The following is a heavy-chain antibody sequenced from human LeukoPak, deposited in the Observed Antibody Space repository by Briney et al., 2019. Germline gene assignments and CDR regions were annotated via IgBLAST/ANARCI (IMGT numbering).Heavy chain of an antibody. CDR1: GFTFSSYA. CDR3: AKRYYDSSGYYLYYFDY. D-gene: IGHD3-22*01. J-gene: IGHJ4*02. V-gene: IGHV3-23*01. Sequence: GGSLRLSCAASGFTFSSYAMSWVRQAPGKGLEWVSAISGSGGSTYYADSVKGRFTISRDNSKNTPYLQMNSLRAEDTAVYYCAKRYYDSSGYYLYYFDYWGQGTLVTVSS. CDR2: ISGSGGST.